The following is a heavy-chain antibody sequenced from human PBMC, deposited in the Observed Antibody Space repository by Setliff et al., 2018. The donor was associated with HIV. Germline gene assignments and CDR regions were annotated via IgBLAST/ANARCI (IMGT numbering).Heavy chain of an antibody. CDR1: GFTFSDYY. J-gene: IGHJ1*01. Sequence: GGSLRLSCAASGFTFSDYYMSWIRQAPGKGLEWVSYISSSGGYTMYAESVQGRFTISRDNATNSLYLQMNSLRAEDTAVYYCVRDGGGSYQKYFQHWGQGTLVTVSS. CDR2: ISSSGGYT. D-gene: IGHD1-26*01. CDR3: VRDGGGSYQKYFQH. V-gene: IGHV3-11*05.